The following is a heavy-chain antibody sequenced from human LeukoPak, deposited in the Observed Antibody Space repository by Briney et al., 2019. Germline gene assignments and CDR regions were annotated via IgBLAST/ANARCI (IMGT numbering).Heavy chain of an antibody. CDR2: IYYSGST. V-gene: IGHV4-59*08. Sequence: SETLSHTCTVSGGSISSYYWSWIRQPPGKGLEWIGNIYYSGSTNYSPSLKSRVTISVDTSKNQFSLKLTSVTAADTAVYYCARQERGTTYDYWGQGTLVTVSS. CDR3: ARQERGTTYDY. D-gene: IGHD1-7*01. J-gene: IGHJ4*02. CDR1: GGSISSYY.